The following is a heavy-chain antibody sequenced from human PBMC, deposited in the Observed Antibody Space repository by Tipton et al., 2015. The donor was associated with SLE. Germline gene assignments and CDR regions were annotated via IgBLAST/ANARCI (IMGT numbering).Heavy chain of an antibody. Sequence: TLSLTCTVSGGSISSSNYYWGWIRQPPGKGLEWIGCIYYSGSTYYNPSLKSRVTISVDTSKNQFSLKLSSVTAADTAVYYCARDQAGYSSSWYFDYWGQGTLVTVSS. D-gene: IGHD6-13*01. CDR2: IYYSGST. CDR1: GGSISSSNYY. J-gene: IGHJ4*02. V-gene: IGHV4-39*02. CDR3: ARDQAGYSSSWYFDY.